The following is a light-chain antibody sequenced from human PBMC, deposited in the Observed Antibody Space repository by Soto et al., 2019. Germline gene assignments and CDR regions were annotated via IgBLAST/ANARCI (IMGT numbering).Light chain of an antibody. CDR2: VAS. V-gene: IGKV1-39*01. Sequence: DIQMTQSPSSLSASVGDRVTITCRASQSISSYLSWYQQKPGKAPKLLINVASTLQSGVPSRFSGSGSGTDFSLAISSLQPEDFATYYCQQSSSTPQTFGGGTRVEIK. CDR3: QQSSSTPQT. CDR1: QSISSY. J-gene: IGKJ4*01.